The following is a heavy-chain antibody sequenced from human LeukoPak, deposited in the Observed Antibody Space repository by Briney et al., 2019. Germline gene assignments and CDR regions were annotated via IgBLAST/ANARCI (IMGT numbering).Heavy chain of an antibody. Sequence: PGGSLRLSCAASKFTFSSYAMHWVRQAPGKGLEWVAVISYDGSNKYYADSVKGRFTISRDNSKNTLYLQMNSLRAEDTAVYYCARDGDPTAYFDYWGQGTLVTVSS. CDR1: KFTFSSYA. D-gene: IGHD7-27*01. V-gene: IGHV3-30-3*01. CDR2: ISYDGSNK. CDR3: ARDGDPTAYFDY. J-gene: IGHJ4*02.